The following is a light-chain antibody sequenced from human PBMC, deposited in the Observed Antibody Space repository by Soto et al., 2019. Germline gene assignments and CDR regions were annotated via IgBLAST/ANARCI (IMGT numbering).Light chain of an antibody. CDR2: GAS. Sequence: EIVLTQSPGTLSVSPGERATLSCRASQSVSSSYLAWYQQKPGQAPRLLIYGASSRATGIPDRFSGSGSGTDFTLTISRLEPEDFAVYYCQQYGSSPPSYTFGQGTKLDIK. CDR1: QSVSSSY. V-gene: IGKV3-20*01. J-gene: IGKJ2*01. CDR3: QQYGSSPPSYT.